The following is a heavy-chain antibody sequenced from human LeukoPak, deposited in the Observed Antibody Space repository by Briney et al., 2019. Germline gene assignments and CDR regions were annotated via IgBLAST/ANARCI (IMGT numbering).Heavy chain of an antibody. CDR1: GFTFSTYW. D-gene: IGHD1-26*01. V-gene: IGHV3-7*01. Sequence: PGGSLRLSCAASGFTFSTYWMSWVRQAAGKGLEWVANIKQDGSEKYYVDSVKGRFTISRDNAKNSLYLQMNSLRAEDTAVYYCAREYIGSYFDYWGQGILVTVSS. J-gene: IGHJ4*02. CDR3: AREYIGSYFDY. CDR2: IKQDGSEK.